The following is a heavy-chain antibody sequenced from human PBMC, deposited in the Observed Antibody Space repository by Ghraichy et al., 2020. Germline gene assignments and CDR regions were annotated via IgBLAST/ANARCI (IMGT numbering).Heavy chain of an antibody. Sequence: GGSLRLSCAASGFTFSSYSMNWVRQAPGKGLEWVSSISSSSSYIYYADSVKGRFTISRDNAKNSLYLQMNSLRAEDTAVYYCAGENTNYCDYLFDYWGQGTLGTVSS. J-gene: IGHJ4*02. CDR1: GFTFSSYS. CDR2: ISSSSSYI. V-gene: IGHV3-21*04. CDR3: AGENTNYCDYLFDY. D-gene: IGHD4-17*01.